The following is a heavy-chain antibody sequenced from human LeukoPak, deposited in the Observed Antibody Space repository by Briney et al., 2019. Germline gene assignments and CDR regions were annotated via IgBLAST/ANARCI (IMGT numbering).Heavy chain of an antibody. CDR1: GDSITSSPYY. Sequence: SETLSLTYSVSGDSITSSPYYWGWIRQPPGKGLEWIGSLHYGGRTYYNASLNNRVTISVDASENMFSLRMDSMTAADTGVYYCTRSLNGKCEDWGQGTLVTVSS. CDR2: LHYGGRT. CDR3: TRSLNGKCED. D-gene: IGHD2-8*01. V-gene: IGHV4-39*07. J-gene: IGHJ4*02.